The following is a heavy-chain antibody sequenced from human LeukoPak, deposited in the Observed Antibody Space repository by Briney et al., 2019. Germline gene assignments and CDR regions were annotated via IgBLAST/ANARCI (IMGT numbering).Heavy chain of an antibody. Sequence: NSSLKSRVTISVERSKNQFSLKLSSVTAADTAVYYCARRGPLRYFDWLSTYYFDYWGQGTLVTVSS. J-gene: IGHJ4*02. V-gene: IGHV4-34*01. D-gene: IGHD3-9*01. CDR3: ARRGPLRYFDWLSTYYFDY.